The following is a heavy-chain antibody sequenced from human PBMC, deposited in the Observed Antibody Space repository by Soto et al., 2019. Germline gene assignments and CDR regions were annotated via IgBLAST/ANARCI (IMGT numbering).Heavy chain of an antibody. J-gene: IGHJ2*01. Sequence: SGGSLRLSCAASGFTFSSYAIHWVRQAPGKGLEWVAVISYDGSNKYYADSVKGRFTISRDNSKNTLYLQMNSLRAEDTAVYYCARDPLWGTAMVLWFFDLWGRGTLVTVSS. CDR3: ARDPLWGTAMVLWFFDL. V-gene: IGHV3-30-3*01. CDR2: ISYDGSNK. CDR1: GFTFSSYA. D-gene: IGHD5-18*01.